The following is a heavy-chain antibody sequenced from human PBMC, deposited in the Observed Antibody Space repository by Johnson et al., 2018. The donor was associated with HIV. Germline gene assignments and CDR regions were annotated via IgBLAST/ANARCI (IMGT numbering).Heavy chain of an antibody. D-gene: IGHD6-19*01. CDR3: ARGVGSGWYFEIGDDAFDI. V-gene: IGHV3-30*14. J-gene: IGHJ3*02. Sequence: QVQLVESGGGVVQPGRSLRLSCAASGFIFSSYAIHWVRKAPGKGLQWVAVIGFDGTNKYYADSLKGRFTISRDNSKNTLYLQMNSLRAEDTAVYYCARGVGSGWYFEIGDDAFDIWGQGTMVTVSS. CDR2: IGFDGTNK. CDR1: GFIFSSYA.